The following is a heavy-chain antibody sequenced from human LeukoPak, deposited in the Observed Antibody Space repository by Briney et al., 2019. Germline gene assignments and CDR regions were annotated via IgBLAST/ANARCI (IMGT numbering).Heavy chain of an antibody. D-gene: IGHD6-13*01. CDR2: MFHSGTT. CDR3: AGGPSSSTSDF. CDR1: GASITTYY. Sequence: SETLALTCTVYGASITTYYWSWIRQPPGKGLEWIGYMFHSGTTNYNPSLKSRVTISLDTSKNQFSLKLASVTGADTAVYYCAGGPSSSTSDFWGQGTLVTVSS. V-gene: IGHV4-59*01. J-gene: IGHJ4*02.